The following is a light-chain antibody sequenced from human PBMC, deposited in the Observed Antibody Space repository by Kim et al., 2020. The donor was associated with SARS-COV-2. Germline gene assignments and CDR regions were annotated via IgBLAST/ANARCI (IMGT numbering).Light chain of an antibody. Sequence: QSVLTQPPSASAAPGQWVTISCSGSSSNIGSKTANWYQLLPGTAPKLLIYRNNQQPSGVPDRFSGSKSDTSASLAISGLQSEDEADYYCAAWDDNLDVYVFGTGTKVTVL. CDR1: SSNIGSKT. J-gene: IGLJ1*01. CDR2: RNN. V-gene: IGLV1-44*01. CDR3: AAWDDNLDVYV.